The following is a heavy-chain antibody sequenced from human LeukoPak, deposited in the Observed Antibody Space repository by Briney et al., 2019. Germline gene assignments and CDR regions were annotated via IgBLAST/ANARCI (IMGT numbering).Heavy chain of an antibody. Sequence: NSSETLSLTCAVSGGSFSGYYWSWIQQPPGKGLECIGYIYYSGSTYYNPSLKSRVTMSVDTSKNQFSLTLSSVTAVDTAVYYCARYYCGSGSYYFDYWGQGTLVTVSS. J-gene: IGHJ4*02. CDR1: GGSFSGYY. V-gene: IGHV4-59*12. D-gene: IGHD3-10*01. CDR3: ARYYCGSGSYYFDY. CDR2: IYYSGST.